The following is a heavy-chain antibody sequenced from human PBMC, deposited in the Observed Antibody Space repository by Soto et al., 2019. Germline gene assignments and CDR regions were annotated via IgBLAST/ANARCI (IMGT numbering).Heavy chain of an antibody. CDR3: ARMGSTTYYYDRGGFDY. D-gene: IGHD3-22*01. V-gene: IGHV4-31*03. CDR1: GGSISSGGYY. J-gene: IGHJ4*02. Sequence: QVQLQESGPGLVKPSQTLSLTCTVSGGSISSGGYYWSWIRQHPGKGLEWIGYIYYSGSTYYNPSLKSRVTISVDTSKNQFSLKLSSVTAADTAVYYCARMGSTTYYYDRGGFDYWGQGTLVTVSS. CDR2: IYYSGST.